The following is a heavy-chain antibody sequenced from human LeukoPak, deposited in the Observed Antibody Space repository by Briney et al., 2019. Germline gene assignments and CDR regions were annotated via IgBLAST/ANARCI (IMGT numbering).Heavy chain of an antibody. D-gene: IGHD3-10*01. CDR1: GFTFSSYG. CDR2: ISYDGSNK. CDR3: AKGDGSGSYYRNWFDP. V-gene: IGHV3-30*18. J-gene: IGHJ5*02. Sequence: GGSLRLSCAASGFTFSSYGMHWVRQAPGKGLEWVAVISYDGSNKYYADSVKGRFTISRDNSKNTLYLQMNSLRAEDTAVYYYAKGDGSGSYYRNWFDPWGQGTLVTVSS.